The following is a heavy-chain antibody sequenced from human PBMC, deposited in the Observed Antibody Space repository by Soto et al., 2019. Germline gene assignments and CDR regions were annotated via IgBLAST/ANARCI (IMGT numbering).Heavy chain of an antibody. CDR3: TACIGAFYSVFDY. Sequence: SETLSLTCAVYGGSLSGYYWSWIRQPPGKGLEWIWAINHSGSTNYNPSLKGRVTISLDTSKNQFSLQLSSVTAADTAVYYCTACIGAFYSVFDYGGHGTLVTVSS. V-gene: IGHV4-34*01. CDR1: GGSLSGYY. CDR2: INHSGST. D-gene: IGHD2-15*01. J-gene: IGHJ4*01.